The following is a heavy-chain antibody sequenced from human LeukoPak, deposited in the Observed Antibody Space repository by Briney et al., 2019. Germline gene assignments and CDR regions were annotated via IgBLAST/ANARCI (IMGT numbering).Heavy chain of an antibody. D-gene: IGHD3-10*01. CDR3: ARDDGSGSYYFDY. CDR1: RYTLTSYG. Sequence: VASVKVSCKPSRYTLTSYGITCVRQAPGQGLECMGWISAYNGNTNYAQKLQGRVTMTTDTSTSTAYMEVRSLRSDDTAVYYCARDDGSGSYYFDYWGQGTLVTVSS. J-gene: IGHJ4*02. V-gene: IGHV1-18*01. CDR2: ISAYNGNT.